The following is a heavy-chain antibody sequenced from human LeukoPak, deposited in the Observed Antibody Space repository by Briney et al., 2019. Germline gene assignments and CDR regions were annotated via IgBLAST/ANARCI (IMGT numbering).Heavy chain of an antibody. CDR2: INPNSGGT. D-gene: IGHD2/OR15-2a*01. Sequence: ASVKVSCKASGYTFTGYYMHWVRQAPGQGLEWMGWINPNSGGTNYAQKFQGRVTMTRDTSISTAYMELSRLRSDDTAVYDCARDPLYESGPPVDYWGQGTLVTVSS. CDR1: GYTFTGYY. CDR3: ARDPLYESGPPVDY. V-gene: IGHV1-2*02. J-gene: IGHJ4*02.